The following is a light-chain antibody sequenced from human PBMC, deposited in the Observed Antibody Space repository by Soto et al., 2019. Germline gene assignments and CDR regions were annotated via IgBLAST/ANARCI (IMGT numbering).Light chain of an antibody. CDR1: QSVSSN. CDR3: QQYNNWPPIT. Sequence: EIVMTQSPSTMSVSPGDRATLSCRASQSVSSNLAWYQQEPGQAPRLLIYGASTRATGIPARFSGSGSGTEFTLTISSLQSEDFAVYYCQQYNNWPPITFGQGTRLENK. J-gene: IGKJ5*01. V-gene: IGKV3-15*01. CDR2: GAS.